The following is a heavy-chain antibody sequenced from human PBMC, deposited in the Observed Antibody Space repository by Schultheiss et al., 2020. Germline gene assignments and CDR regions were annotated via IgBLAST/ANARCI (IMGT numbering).Heavy chain of an antibody. CDR1: GFTFSSYG. Sequence: GESLKISRAASGFTFSSYGMHWVRQAPGKGLEWVAVIWYDGSNKYYADSVKGRFTISRDNAKKSLYLHMNSLIAEDMAVYYCARDGGELLWFGELSGYWGQGTLVTVAS. CDR3: ARDGGELLWFGELSGY. D-gene: IGHD3-10*01. V-gene: IGHV3-33*01. CDR2: IWYDGSNK. J-gene: IGHJ4*02.